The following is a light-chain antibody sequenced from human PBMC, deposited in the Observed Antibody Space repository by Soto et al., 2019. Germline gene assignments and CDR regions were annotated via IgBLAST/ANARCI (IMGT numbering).Light chain of an antibody. J-gene: IGKJ5*01. CDR1: QSVRTV. CDR2: DAS. Sequence: EIVLTQSPATLSLSPGERATLSCGASQSVRTVLAWYQQKPGQAPRLLIYDASTRATGVPARFSGSGSGTDLPLTISNLESEDFGVYYCQQRTDWPTITFGQGTRLDIK. V-gene: IGKV3-11*01. CDR3: QQRTDWPTIT.